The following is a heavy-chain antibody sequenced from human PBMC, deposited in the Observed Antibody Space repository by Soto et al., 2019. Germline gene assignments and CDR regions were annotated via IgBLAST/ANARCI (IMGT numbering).Heavy chain of an antibody. CDR2: ISGGGGST. J-gene: IGHJ4*02. V-gene: IGHV3-23*01. D-gene: IGHD1-26*01. CDR1: GFTFSSYA. CDR3: AKDGRRWDRPADY. Sequence: EVQLLESGGGLVQPGGSLRLSCAASGFTFSSYAMSWVRQAPGKGLEWVSAISGGGGSTYYADSVKGRFTISRDNSKNTLYLQMHSLRAEDTAVYYCAKDGRRWDRPADYWGQGALVTVSS.